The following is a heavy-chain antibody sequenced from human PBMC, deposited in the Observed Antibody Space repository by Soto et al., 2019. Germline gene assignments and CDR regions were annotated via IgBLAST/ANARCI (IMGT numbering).Heavy chain of an antibody. V-gene: IGHV4-59*08. Sequence: PSETLSLTCTVSGDSISTYYWSWIRQPPGKGLEWIGYIYYSGSTNYNPSLSSRVTISVDTSKNQFSLKLSSVTAADTAVYYCGRSVRGYSFGPFDYWGQGTLVTVSS. J-gene: IGHJ4*02. CDR2: IYYSGST. CDR1: GDSISTYY. CDR3: GRSVRGYSFGPFDY. D-gene: IGHD5-18*01.